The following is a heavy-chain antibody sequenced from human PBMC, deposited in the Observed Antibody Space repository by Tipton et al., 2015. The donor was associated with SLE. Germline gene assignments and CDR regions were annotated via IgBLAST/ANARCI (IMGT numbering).Heavy chain of an antibody. D-gene: IGHD6-13*01. CDR3: ARESHRGAAAGTGEGNWFDP. CDR1: GGSISSYY. J-gene: IGHJ5*02. Sequence: TLSLTCTVSGGSISSYYWSWIRQPPGKGLEWIGEINHSGSTNYNPSLKSRVTISVDTSKNQFSLKLSSVTAADTAVYYCARESHRGAAAGTGEGNWFDPWGQGTLVTVSS. V-gene: IGHV4-34*01. CDR2: INHSGST.